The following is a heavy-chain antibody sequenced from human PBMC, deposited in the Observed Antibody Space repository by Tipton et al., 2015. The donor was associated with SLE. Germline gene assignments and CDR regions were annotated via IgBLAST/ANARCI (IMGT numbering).Heavy chain of an antibody. D-gene: IGHD3-3*01. CDR2: ISWNSGSI. CDR3: AKGLRFLEWSSDAFDI. CDR1: GFTFSSYA. Sequence: SLRLSCAASGFTFSSYAMSWVRQAPGKGLEWVSGISWNSGSIGYADSVKGRFTISRDNAKNSLYLQMNSLRAEDTALYYCAKGLRFLEWSSDAFDIWGQGTMVTVSS. J-gene: IGHJ3*02. V-gene: IGHV3-9*01.